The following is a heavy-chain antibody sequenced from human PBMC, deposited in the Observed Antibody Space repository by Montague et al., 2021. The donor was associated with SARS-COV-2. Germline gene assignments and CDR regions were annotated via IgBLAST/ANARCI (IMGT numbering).Heavy chain of an antibody. Sequence: SLRLSCAASGFTFSSYWMHWVRQAPGTGLVWVSRVKGDGSRISYADSVKGRFTISRDNAKNTLYLQMNSLRAEDTAVYFCARGYFPVGGSESWGSYGMDVWGQGTTVTVSS. D-gene: IGHD3-10*01. J-gene: IGHJ6*02. V-gene: IGHV3-74*01. CDR3: ARGYFPVGGSESWGSYGMDV. CDR1: GFTFSSYW. CDR2: VKGDGSRI.